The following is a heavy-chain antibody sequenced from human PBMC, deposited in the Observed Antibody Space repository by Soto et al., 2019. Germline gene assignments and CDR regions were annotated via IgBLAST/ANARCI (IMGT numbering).Heavy chain of an antibody. Sequence: GGSLRLSCAASGFTFSGSAMHWVRQASGKGLEWVGRIRSKANSYATAYAASVKGRFTISRDDSKNTAYLQMNSLKTEDTAVYYCTRLWNWNYDDPVDIWGQGTVVTVSS. CDR3: TRLWNWNYDDPVDI. V-gene: IGHV3-73*01. CDR1: GFTFSGSA. D-gene: IGHD1-7*01. J-gene: IGHJ3*02. CDR2: IRSKANSYAT.